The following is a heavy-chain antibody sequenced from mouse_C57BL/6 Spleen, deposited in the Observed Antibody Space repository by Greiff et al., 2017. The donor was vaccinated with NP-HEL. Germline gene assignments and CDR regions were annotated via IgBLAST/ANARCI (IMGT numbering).Heavy chain of an antibody. Sequence: EVQVVESGGDLVKPGGSLKLSCAASGFTFSSYGMSWVRQTPDKRLEWVATISSGGSYTYYPDSVKGRFTISRDNAKNTLYLQMSSLKSEDTAMYYCARQVTYDGYYFDYWGQGTTLTVSS. CDR1: GFTFSSYG. J-gene: IGHJ2*01. CDR3: ARQVTYDGYYFDY. V-gene: IGHV5-6*01. D-gene: IGHD2-3*01. CDR2: ISSGGSYT.